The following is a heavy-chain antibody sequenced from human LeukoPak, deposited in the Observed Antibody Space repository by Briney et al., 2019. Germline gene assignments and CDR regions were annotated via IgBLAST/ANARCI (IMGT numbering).Heavy chain of an antibody. D-gene: IGHD1-26*01. V-gene: IGHV1-18*01. CDR1: GYTFTSYG. CDR2: ISAYNGNT. Sequence: ASVKVSGKASGYTFTSYGISWVRQAPGQGLEWMGWISAYNGNTNYAQKLQGRVTMTTDTSTSTAYIELRSLRSDDTAVYYCARVVGATWQDVWGQGTTVTVSS. J-gene: IGHJ6*02. CDR3: ARVVGATWQDV.